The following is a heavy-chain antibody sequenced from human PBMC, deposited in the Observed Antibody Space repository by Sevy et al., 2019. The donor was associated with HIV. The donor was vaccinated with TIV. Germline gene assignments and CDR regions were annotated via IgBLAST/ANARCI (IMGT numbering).Heavy chain of an antibody. CDR1: GVSVSSDTYY. J-gene: IGHJ4*02. Sequence: SETLSLTCAVSGVSVSSDTYYWSWIRQPPGKGLEWIGYVYHTGSSNYSHPFKSRVTISVDTSKNQFSLRLFSVAAADTAVYYCAGEPYFFDKSGYYWDYWGQGALVTVSS. CDR2: VYHTGSS. D-gene: IGHD3-22*01. V-gene: IGHV4-61*01. CDR3: AGEPYFFDKSGYYWDY.